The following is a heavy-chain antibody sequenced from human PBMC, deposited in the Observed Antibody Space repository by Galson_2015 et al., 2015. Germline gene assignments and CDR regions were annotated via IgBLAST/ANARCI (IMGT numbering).Heavy chain of an antibody. Sequence: SLRLSCAASGFTFSSYGMHWVRQAPGKGLEWVAVIWYDGSNKYYADSVKGRFTISRDNSKNTLYLQMNSLRAEDTAVYYCARGVVGYCSGGSCSDYYYGMDVWGQGTTVTVSS. CDR3: ARGVVGYCSGGSCSDYYYGMDV. CDR2: IWYDGSNK. D-gene: IGHD2-15*01. J-gene: IGHJ6*02. CDR1: GFTFSSYG. V-gene: IGHV3-33*01.